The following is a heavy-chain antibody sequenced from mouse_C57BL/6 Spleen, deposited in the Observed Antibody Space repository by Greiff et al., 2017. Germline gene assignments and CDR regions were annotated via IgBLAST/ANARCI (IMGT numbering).Heavy chain of an antibody. Sequence: EVNVVESGGGLVKPGGSLKLSCAASGFTFSDYGMHWVRQAPEKGLEWVAYISSGSSTIYYADTVKGRFTISRDNAKNTLFLQMTSLRSEYPAMYYCARKSSSGYFDVWGTGTTVTVSS. V-gene: IGHV5-17*01. CDR3: ARKSSSGYFDV. CDR1: GFTFSDYG. CDR2: ISSGSSTI. J-gene: IGHJ1*03.